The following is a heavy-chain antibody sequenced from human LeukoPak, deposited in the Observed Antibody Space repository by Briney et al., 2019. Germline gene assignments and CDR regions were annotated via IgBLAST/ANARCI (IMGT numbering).Heavy chain of an antibody. V-gene: IGHV4-61*02. D-gene: IGHD2-21*01. CDR3: ARSTYCGGDCYSMGAFDI. CDR1: GGSISSGSYY. J-gene: IGHJ3*02. Sequence: PSQTLSLTCTVSGGSISSGSYYWTWIRQPAGKGLEWIGRIYISGSTNYNPSLKSRVTISVDTAKNQFSLKLSSVTAADTAVYYCARSTYCGGDCYSMGAFDIWGQGTMVTVSS. CDR2: IYISGST.